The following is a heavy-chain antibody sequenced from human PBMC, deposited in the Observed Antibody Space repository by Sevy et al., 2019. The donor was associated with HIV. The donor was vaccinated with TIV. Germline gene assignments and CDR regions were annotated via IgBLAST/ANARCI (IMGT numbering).Heavy chain of an antibody. CDR3: ARDNSGLLGPFDY. D-gene: IGHD3-22*01. V-gene: IGHV4-34*01. CDR1: GGSFSGYY. J-gene: IGHJ4*02. CDR2: INHSGST. Sequence: SETLSLTCAVYGGSFSGYYWNWIRQPPGKGLEWIGEINHSGSTKYNPSLKSRVTISIDTSKNQFYLKLSSVTAADTAVYYCARDNSGLLGPFDYWGQGTLVTVSS.